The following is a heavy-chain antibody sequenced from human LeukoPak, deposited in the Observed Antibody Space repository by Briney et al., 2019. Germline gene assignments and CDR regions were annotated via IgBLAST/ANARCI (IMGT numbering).Heavy chain of an antibody. CDR3: ARDMGYGDY. D-gene: IGHD3-16*01. Sequence: GGSLRLSCAASGFTFSSYWMTWVRQAPGKGLEWVANIKQDGSEKYYVDSVKGRSTISRGNAKNSLYLQMNSLRAEDTAVYYCARDMGYGDYWGQGTLVSVPS. V-gene: IGHV3-7*01. CDR2: IKQDGSEK. J-gene: IGHJ4*02. CDR1: GFTFSSYW.